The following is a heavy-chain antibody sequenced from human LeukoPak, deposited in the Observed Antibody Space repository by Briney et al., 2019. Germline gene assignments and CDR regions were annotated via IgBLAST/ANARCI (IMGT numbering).Heavy chain of an antibody. D-gene: IGHD3-22*01. V-gene: IGHV3-53*01. Sequence: PGGSLRLSCADSGLTVSTNYMYWVRQAPGRGLEWVSVVYSGGGTYYADSVKGRFTISRDNSKKRLYLQMNSPRAEDTAVYYCTAGSSGVFDYWGQGTLVTVSS. CDR2: VYSGGGT. CDR3: TAGSSGVFDY. J-gene: IGHJ4*02. CDR1: GLTVSTNY.